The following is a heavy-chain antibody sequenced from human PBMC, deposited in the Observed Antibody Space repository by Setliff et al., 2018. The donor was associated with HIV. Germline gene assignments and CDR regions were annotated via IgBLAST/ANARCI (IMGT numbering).Heavy chain of an antibody. D-gene: IGHD5-18*01. CDR3: ARRDGYSYGFYFDY. CDR1: GGSISSSTYY. V-gene: IGHV4-39*01. CDR2: IYYSGST. J-gene: IGHJ4*02. Sequence: PSETLSLTCTVSGGSISSSTYYWGWIRQPPGKGLEWIGTIYYSGSTYYNPSLKSRLTISVDTSKNQFSLKLSSVTAADTAVYYCARRDGYSYGFYFDYWGQGTLGTVSS.